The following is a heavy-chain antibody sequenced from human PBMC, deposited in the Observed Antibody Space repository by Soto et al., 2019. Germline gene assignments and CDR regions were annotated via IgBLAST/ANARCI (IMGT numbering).Heavy chain of an antibody. Sequence: EVQLLESGGGLVQPGGSLRLSCAASGFSFSRYAMSWVRQAPGKGLEWVSVIRGGGGGTNYADSVKGRFTISRDNSKDTLYLQMNSLRAEDTAVYYCAKSGSTSVDYYFYMDVWCQGATVTVSS. V-gene: IGHV3-23*01. D-gene: IGHD6-6*01. CDR1: GFSFSRYA. CDR3: AKSGSTSVDYYFYMDV. CDR2: IRGGGGGT. J-gene: IGHJ6*03.